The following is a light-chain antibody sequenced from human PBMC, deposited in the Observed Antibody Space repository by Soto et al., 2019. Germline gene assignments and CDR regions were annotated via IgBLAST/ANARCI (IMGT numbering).Light chain of an antibody. J-gene: IGLJ1*01. CDR2: EVS. V-gene: IGLV2-14*01. CDR1: SSDVGSYNY. CDR3: QSYDSSLSVSYV. Sequence: QSVLTQPASVSGSPGQSITTSCTGTSSDVGSYNYVSWYQLHPGKAPKLMIYEVSNRPSGVPDRFSGSKSGTSASLAITGLQAEDEADYYCQSYDSSLSVSYVFGTGTKVTVL.